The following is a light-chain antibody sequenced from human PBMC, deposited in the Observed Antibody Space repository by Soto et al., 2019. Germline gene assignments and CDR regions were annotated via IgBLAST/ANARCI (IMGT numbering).Light chain of an antibody. Sequence: IVLTQFPGTLTLSPGDRATLSCSGGQQVGDSYLAWCQQKPGQGPRVIMYGVSRRATGIPDRFSGSGSGTEFTLTISSLQSEDFAVYNCQQYNKWPRTFGQGTKVDIK. CDR1: QQVGDSY. CDR2: GVS. V-gene: IGKV3-15*01. J-gene: IGKJ2*01. CDR3: QQYNKWPRT.